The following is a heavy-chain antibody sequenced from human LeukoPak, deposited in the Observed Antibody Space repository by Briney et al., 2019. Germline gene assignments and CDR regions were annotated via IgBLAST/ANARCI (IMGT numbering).Heavy chain of an antibody. CDR1: GFTFSSYG. Sequence: PGGSLRLSCAASGFTFSSYGMHWVRQAPGKGLEWVAFIRYDGSNKYYADSVKGRFTISRDNSKNTLYLQMNGLRAEDTAVYYCAKVGDGSGSYSGMDVWGQGTTVTVSS. D-gene: IGHD3-10*01. J-gene: IGHJ6*02. CDR3: AKVGDGSGSYSGMDV. V-gene: IGHV3-30*02. CDR2: IRYDGSNK.